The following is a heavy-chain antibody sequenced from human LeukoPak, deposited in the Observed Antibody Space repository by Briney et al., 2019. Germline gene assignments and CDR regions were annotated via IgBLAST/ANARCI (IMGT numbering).Heavy chain of an antibody. D-gene: IGHD3-10*01. CDR1: GFTFTSYA. V-gene: IGHV3-23*01. Sequence: GGSLRLSCAGSGFTFTSYAMSWVRQAPGKGLEWASAISGSGGSTYYADSVKGRFTISRDNSKNTLYLQMKSLRDEDTAVYYCARYGSGTSYITNYFDYWGQGTLVTVSS. CDR3: ARYGSGTSYITNYFDY. J-gene: IGHJ4*02. CDR2: ISGSGGST.